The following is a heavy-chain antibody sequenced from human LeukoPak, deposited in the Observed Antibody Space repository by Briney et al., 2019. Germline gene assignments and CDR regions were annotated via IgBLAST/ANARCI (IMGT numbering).Heavy chain of an antibody. Sequence: ASVKVSCKASGYTFTSYSISWVRQAPGQGLEWVGWISAYNGNTNYAQKLQGRVTMTTDTSTSTAYMELRSLRSDDTAVYYCARLRKDYGDTFDIWGQGTMVTVSS. CDR1: GYTFTSYS. J-gene: IGHJ3*02. D-gene: IGHD4-17*01. CDR2: ISAYNGNT. CDR3: ARLRKDYGDTFDI. V-gene: IGHV1-18*01.